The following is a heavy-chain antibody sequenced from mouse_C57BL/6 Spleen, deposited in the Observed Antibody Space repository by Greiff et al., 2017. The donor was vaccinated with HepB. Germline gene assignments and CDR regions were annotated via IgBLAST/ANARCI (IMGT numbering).Heavy chain of an antibody. J-gene: IGHJ1*03. Sequence: QVQLQQPGAELVKPGASVKMSCKASGYTFTSYWITWVKQRPGQGLEWIGDIYPGSGSTNYNEKFKSKATLTVDTSSSTAYMQLSSLTSEDSAVYYCAMHYGSSYGGYFDVWGTGTTVTVSS. CDR2: IYPGSGST. CDR3: AMHYGSSYGGYFDV. V-gene: IGHV1-55*01. D-gene: IGHD1-1*01. CDR1: GYTFTSYW.